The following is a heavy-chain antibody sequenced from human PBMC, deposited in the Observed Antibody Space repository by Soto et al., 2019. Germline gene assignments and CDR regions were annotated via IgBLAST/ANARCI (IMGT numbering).Heavy chain of an antibody. V-gene: IGHV3-23*01. CDR1: GFTFSSYA. D-gene: IGHD6-19*01. CDR2: IGGSGGST. Sequence: GGSLRLSCAASGFTFSSYAMSWVRQAPGKGLEWVSAIGGSGGSTYYADSVKGRFTISRDNSKNTLYLQMNSLRAEDTAVYYCAKELYSSGWPKYFQHWGQGTLVTSPQ. J-gene: IGHJ1*01. CDR3: AKELYSSGWPKYFQH.